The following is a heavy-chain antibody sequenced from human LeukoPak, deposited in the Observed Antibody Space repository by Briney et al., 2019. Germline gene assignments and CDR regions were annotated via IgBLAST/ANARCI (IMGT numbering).Heavy chain of an antibody. D-gene: IGHD6-19*01. J-gene: IGHJ5*02. CDR1: GGTVSSYA. V-gene: IGHV1-69*13. Sequence: ASVKVSCTASGGTVSSYAISWVRQAPGQGLEWMGGIIPIFGTANYAQKFQGRVTITADESTSTAYMELSSLRSEDTAVYYCASESGIAVAGKAIWFDPWGQGTLVTVSS. CDR2: IIPIFGTA. CDR3: ASESGIAVAGKAIWFDP.